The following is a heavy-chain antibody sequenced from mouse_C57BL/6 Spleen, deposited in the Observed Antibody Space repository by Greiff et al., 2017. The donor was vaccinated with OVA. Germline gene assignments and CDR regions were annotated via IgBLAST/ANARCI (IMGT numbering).Heavy chain of an antibody. CDR1: GFTFSDYG. CDR3: ARRDDPYWYFDV. J-gene: IGHJ1*03. Sequence: EVKLVESGGGLVKPGGSLKLSCAASGFTFSDYGMHWVRQAPEKGLEWVAYISSGSSTIYYADTVKGRFTISRDNAKNTLFLQMTSLRSEDTAMYYCARRDDPYWYFDVWGTGTTVTVSS. CDR2: ISSGSSTI. V-gene: IGHV5-17*01. D-gene: IGHD2-3*01.